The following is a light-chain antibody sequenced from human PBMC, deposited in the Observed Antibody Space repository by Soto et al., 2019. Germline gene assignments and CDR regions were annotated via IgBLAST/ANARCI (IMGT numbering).Light chain of an antibody. V-gene: IGLV2-11*01. CDR1: SSDVGGYKY. J-gene: IGLJ2*01. CDR2: DVS. Sequence: QSALTQPRSVSGSPGQSVTISCTGTSSDVGGYKYVSWYQQHPGKVPNLIIYDVSERPSGVPDRFSGSESGNTASLSISGLQAEDEADYYCCSYAGSYTVLFGGGTKLTVL. CDR3: CSYAGSYTVL.